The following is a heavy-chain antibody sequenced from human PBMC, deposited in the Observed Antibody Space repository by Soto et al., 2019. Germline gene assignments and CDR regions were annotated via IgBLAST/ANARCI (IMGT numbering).Heavy chain of an antibody. Sequence: QVQLQESGPGLVKPSETLSLTCTVSGGSISSYYWSWIRQPAGKGLEWIGRIYTSGSTNYNPSLKSRVTMSVDTSKNQFSLKLSSVTAADTAVYYCARDLNDYGDSDAFDIWGQGTMVTVSS. V-gene: IGHV4-4*07. D-gene: IGHD4-17*01. CDR3: ARDLNDYGDSDAFDI. J-gene: IGHJ3*02. CDR1: GGSISSYY. CDR2: IYTSGST.